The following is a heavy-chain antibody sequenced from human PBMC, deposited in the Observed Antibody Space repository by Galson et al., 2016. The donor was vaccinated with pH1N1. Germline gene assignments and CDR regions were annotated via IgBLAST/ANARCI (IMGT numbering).Heavy chain of an antibody. V-gene: IGHV3-7*01. J-gene: IGHJ4*02. CDR1: GFSLSPFW. CDR3: ARAIAQVDPY. Sequence: SLRLSCAASGFSLSPFWMTWVRQAPGKGLEWVANINQDGSVQYYVDSVKGRFTISRDNAKNSLYLQMDTLRAEDTAVYYCARAIAQVDPYWGQGTLVTVSS. CDR2: INQDGSVQ.